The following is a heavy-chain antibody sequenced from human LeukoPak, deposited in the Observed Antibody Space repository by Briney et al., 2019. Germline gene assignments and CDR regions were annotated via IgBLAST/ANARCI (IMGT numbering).Heavy chain of an antibody. CDR2: IYTSENT. Sequence: PSETLSLTCTVSGGSISTYYWSWIRQPPGKGLEWIGYIYTSENTNYNPSLRSRVTISIDTSKNQFSLKLSSVTAADTAVYYCARHAGTCYPPPYFDYWGQGTLVTVSS. CDR3: ARHAGTCYPPPYFDY. CDR1: GGSISTYY. D-gene: IGHD2-2*01. J-gene: IGHJ4*02. V-gene: IGHV4-4*09.